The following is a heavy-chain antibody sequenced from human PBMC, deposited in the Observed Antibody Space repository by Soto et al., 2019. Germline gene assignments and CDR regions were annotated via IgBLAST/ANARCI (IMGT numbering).Heavy chain of an antibody. CDR1: GGSISSGGYY. CDR2: IYYSGST. Sequence: QVQLQESGPGLVKPSQTLSLTCTVSGGSISSGGYYWSWIRQHPGKGLEWIGYIYYSGSTYYNPSLKSRVTISVDKSKNQFALKLSSVTAADTAVYYWAREGAGYSSSHRTDDYYYGMDVWGQGTTVTVSS. D-gene: IGHD6-13*01. CDR3: AREGAGYSSSHRTDDYYYGMDV. V-gene: IGHV4-31*03. J-gene: IGHJ6*02.